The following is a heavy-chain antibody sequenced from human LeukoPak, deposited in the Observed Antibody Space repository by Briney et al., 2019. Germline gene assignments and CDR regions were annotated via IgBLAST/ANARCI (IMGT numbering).Heavy chain of an antibody. CDR2: IRSKAYGGTT. Sequence: GGSLRLSCTAYGFTFGDYAMSWVRQAPGKGLEWVGFIRSKAYGGTTEYAASVKGRFTISRDDPKSIAYLQMNSLKTEDTAVYYCGIYGSGSSPFDYWGQGTLVTVSS. CDR1: GFTFGDYA. D-gene: IGHD3-10*01. CDR3: GIYGSGSSPFDY. V-gene: IGHV3-49*04. J-gene: IGHJ4*02.